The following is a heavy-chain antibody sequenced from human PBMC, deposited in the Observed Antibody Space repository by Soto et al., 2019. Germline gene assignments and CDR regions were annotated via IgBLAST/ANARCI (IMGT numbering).Heavy chain of an antibody. V-gene: IGHV3-33*01. CDR1: GFTFSSYG. Sequence: QVQLVESGGGVVQPGRSLRLSCAASGFTFSSYGMHWVRQAPGKGLEWVAVIWYDGRNKYYADSVKGRFTISRDNSKNTLYLQMNSLRAEDTAVYYCARNRYYYDSRHSWYFDYWGQGTLVTVSS. D-gene: IGHD3-22*01. J-gene: IGHJ4*02. CDR3: ARNRYYYDSRHSWYFDY. CDR2: IWYDGRNK.